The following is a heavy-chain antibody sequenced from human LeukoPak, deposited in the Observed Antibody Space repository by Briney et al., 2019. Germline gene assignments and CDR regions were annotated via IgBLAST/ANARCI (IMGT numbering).Heavy chain of an antibody. V-gene: IGHV4-59*08. Sequence: SETLSLTCNVSGDSLTSDFWSWIRQTPGRGLEWIGYVFHSGTTNYSPSLKSRVTISLDTSKKQFYLRLASVTAADTALYYCARRMATVTDAFDIWGRGTMVSVSS. D-gene: IGHD5-24*01. CDR1: GDSLTSDF. CDR2: VFHSGTT. CDR3: ARRMATVTDAFDI. J-gene: IGHJ3*02.